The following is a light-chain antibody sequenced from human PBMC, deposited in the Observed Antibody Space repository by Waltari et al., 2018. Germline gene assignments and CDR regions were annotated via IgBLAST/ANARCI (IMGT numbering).Light chain of an antibody. CDR1: Y. CDR2: GAS. Sequence: YLAWYQQKPGQAPRLLIYGASSRATGIPDRFSGGWSGTDFTLTISRLEPEDFAVYYCQQYETSPLTFGGGTKVEIK. J-gene: IGKJ4*01. V-gene: IGKV3-20*01. CDR3: QQYETSPLT.